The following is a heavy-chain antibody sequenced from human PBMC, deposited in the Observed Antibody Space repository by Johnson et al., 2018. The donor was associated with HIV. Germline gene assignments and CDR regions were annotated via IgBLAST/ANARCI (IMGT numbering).Heavy chain of an antibody. J-gene: IGHJ3*01. CDR1: GFTFSNSD. D-gene: IGHD6-6*01. Sequence: EVQLVESGGGVVQPGGSLTLSCAASGFTFSNSDMHWVRQPTGQGLEWVSGMGTAGDRHYADSVNGRFTVSRENAKNSLHLQLNSLRAEDTAVYYCARVHIAARWSNAFDFWGQGTMVTVSS. V-gene: IGHV3-13*01. CDR3: ARVHIAARWSNAFDF. CDR2: MGTAGDR.